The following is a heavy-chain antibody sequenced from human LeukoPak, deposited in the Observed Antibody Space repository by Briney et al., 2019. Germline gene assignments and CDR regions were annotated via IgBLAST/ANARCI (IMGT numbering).Heavy chain of an antibody. CDR3: AGVPVSRYSGPVYGMDV. V-gene: IGHV1-69*13. Sequence: ASVKVSCKASGGTFSSYTISWVRQAPGQGLEWMGGIIPIFGTANYAQKFQGRVTITADESTSTAYMELSSLRSEDTAVYYCAGVPVSRYSGPVYGMDVWGQGTTVTVSS. CDR2: IIPIFGTA. CDR1: GGTFSSYT. J-gene: IGHJ6*02. D-gene: IGHD3-10*01.